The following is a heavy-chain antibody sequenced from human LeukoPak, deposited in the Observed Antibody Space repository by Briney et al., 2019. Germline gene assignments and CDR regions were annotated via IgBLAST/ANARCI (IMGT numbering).Heavy chain of an antibody. CDR1: GFTFSSYW. Sequence: PGGSLRLSCAASGFTFSSYWMHWVRQAPGKGLVWVSYINSDGSSTTYADSVKGRFTISRDNARNTLYLQMSSLRAEDTAVYYCAREGVATADYWGQGTLVTVSS. CDR3: AREGVATADY. D-gene: IGHD3-3*01. CDR2: INSDGSST. J-gene: IGHJ4*02. V-gene: IGHV3-74*01.